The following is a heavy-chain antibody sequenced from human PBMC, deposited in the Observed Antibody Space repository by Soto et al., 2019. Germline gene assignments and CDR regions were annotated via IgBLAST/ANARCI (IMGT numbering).Heavy chain of an antibody. V-gene: IGHV4-59*01. Sequence: SETLSLTCSVSGGSISSYYLSWIRQPPGKGLEWIGYIYYSGSTNYNPSLKSRVTISVDTSKNQFSLKLSSVTAADTAVYYCARDHATGFWSGYYQSYYYGMDVWGQGTTVTVSS. CDR3: ARDHATGFWSGYYQSYYYGMDV. D-gene: IGHD3-3*01. CDR2: IYYSGST. CDR1: GGSISSYY. J-gene: IGHJ6*02.